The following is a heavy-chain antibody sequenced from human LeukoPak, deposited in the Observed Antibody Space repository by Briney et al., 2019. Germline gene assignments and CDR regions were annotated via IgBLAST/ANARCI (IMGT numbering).Heavy chain of an antibody. V-gene: IGHV4-31*03. CDR1: GASITSGGSY. J-gene: IGHJ4*02. D-gene: IGHD6-13*01. Sequence: SQTLSLTCTVSGASITSGGSYWNWIRQHPGRGLEWIGYTYYSGTTYYNPSLKSRVTISVDTPKNQFSLKLSSVTAADTAVYYCAAMEAAATYYFDYWGQGTLVTASS. CDR3: AAMEAAATYYFDY. CDR2: TYYSGTT.